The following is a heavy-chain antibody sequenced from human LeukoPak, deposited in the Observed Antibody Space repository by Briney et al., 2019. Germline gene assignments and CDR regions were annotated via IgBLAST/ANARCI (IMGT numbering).Heavy chain of an antibody. CDR3: ARGALGAAGRLDY. Sequence: GGSLRLSCAVSGFTVSSDYMSWVRQAPGKGLEWVSDIYSGGSTYYADSVKGRFSISRDNSKNTLYLQLNSLRVEDTAVYYCARGALGAAGRLDYWGQGTLVTVSS. V-gene: IGHV3-66*01. CDR1: GFTVSSDY. D-gene: IGHD6-13*01. J-gene: IGHJ4*02. CDR2: IYSGGST.